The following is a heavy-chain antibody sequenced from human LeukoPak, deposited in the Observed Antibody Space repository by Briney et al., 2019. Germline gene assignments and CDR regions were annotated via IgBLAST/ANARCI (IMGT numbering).Heavy chain of an antibody. D-gene: IGHD3-22*01. J-gene: IGHJ4*02. CDR2: ISGSGGSA. CDR1: GITFSNYA. CDR3: ATNYYDSSRADSGY. Sequence: PGGSLRLSCAASGITFSNYAMNWVRRAPGKGLEWVSTISGSGGSAYYVDSVKGRFAISRDNSRTTLYLQMNSLRAEDTAVYYCATNYYDSSRADSGYWGKGNLVTVSS. V-gene: IGHV3-23*01.